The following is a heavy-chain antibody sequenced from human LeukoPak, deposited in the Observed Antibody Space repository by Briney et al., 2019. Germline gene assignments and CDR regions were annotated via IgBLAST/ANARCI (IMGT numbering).Heavy chain of an antibody. CDR2: ISYDGSNK. J-gene: IGHJ4*02. CDR1: GFTFSSYG. CDR3: AKDAYSGSYDY. V-gene: IGHV3-30*18. Sequence: GGSLRPSCAASGFTFSSYGMHWVRQAPGKGLEWVAVISYDGSNKYYADSVKGRFTISRDNSKNTLYLQMNSLRAEDTAVYYCAKDAYSGSYDYWGQGTLVTVSS. D-gene: IGHD1-26*01.